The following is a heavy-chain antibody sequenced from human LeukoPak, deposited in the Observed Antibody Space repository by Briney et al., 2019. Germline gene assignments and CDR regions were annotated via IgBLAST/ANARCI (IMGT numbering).Heavy chain of an antibody. Sequence: SQTLSLTCTVSGGSISSGSYYWSWIRQPAGKGLEWIGRIYTSGSTNYNPSLKSRVTISVDTSKNQFSLKLSSVTAADTAVYYCAIAAAGQGYNFDYWGQGTLVTVSS. CDR3: AIAAAGQGYNFDY. J-gene: IGHJ4*02. CDR1: GGSISSGSYY. D-gene: IGHD6-13*01. CDR2: IYTSGST. V-gene: IGHV4-61*02.